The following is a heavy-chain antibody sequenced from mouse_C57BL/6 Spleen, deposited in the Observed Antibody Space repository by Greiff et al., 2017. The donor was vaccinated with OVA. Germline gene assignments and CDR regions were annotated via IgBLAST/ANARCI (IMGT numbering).Heavy chain of an antibody. D-gene: IGHD1-1*01. CDR2: IRLKSDNYAT. CDR1: GFTFSNYW. J-gene: IGHJ3*01. CDR3: TARDYGTSFAY. V-gene: IGHV6-3*01. Sequence: EVKVVESGGGLVQPGGSMKLSCVASGFTFSNYWMNWVRQSPEKGLEWVAQIRLKSDNYATHYAESVKGRFTISRDDSKSSVYLQMNNLRAEDTGIYYCTARDYGTSFAYWGQGTLVTVSA.